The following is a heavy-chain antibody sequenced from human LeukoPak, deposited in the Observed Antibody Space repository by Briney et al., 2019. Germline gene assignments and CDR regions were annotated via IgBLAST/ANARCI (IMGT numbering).Heavy chain of an antibody. J-gene: IGHJ4*02. V-gene: IGHV3-64*01. CDR1: GFPFSSYA. CDR2: ISSNGGST. Sequence: GGSLRLSCSASGFPFSSYAMHWVRQAPGKGLEYVSAISSNGGSTYYANSVKGRFTISRDNSKNTLYLQMGSLRAEDMAVYYCARVDDYGDYPDYWGQGTLVTVSS. D-gene: IGHD4-17*01. CDR3: ARVDDYGDYPDY.